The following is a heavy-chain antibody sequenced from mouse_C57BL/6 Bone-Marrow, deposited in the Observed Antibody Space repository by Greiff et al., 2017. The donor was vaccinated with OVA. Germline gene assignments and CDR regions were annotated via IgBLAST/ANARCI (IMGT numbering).Heavy chain of an antibody. V-gene: IGHV1-19*01. CDR3: ARVTGTRFDY. D-gene: IGHD4-1*01. Sequence: VQLQQSGPVLVKPGASVKMSCKASGYTFTDYYMNWVKQSHGKSLEWIGVINPYNGGTSYNQKFKGKATLTVDKSSSTAYMELNSLTSEDSAVYYCARVTGTRFDYWGQGTTLTVSS. J-gene: IGHJ2*01. CDR1: GYTFTDYY. CDR2: INPYNGGT.